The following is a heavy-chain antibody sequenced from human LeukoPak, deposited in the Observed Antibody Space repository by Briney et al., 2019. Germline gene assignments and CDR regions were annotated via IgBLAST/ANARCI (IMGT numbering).Heavy chain of an antibody. CDR2: INHSGST. V-gene: IGHV4-34*01. D-gene: IGHD1-14*01. CDR1: GGSFSGYY. CDR3: ASRSNRKYRSGYYFDY. Sequence: PSETLSLTCAVYGGSFSGYYWSWIRQPPGKGLEWIGEINHSGSTNYNPSLKSRVTISVDTSKNQFSLKLSSVTAADTAVYYCASRSNRKYRSGYYFDYWGQGTLVTVSS. J-gene: IGHJ4*02.